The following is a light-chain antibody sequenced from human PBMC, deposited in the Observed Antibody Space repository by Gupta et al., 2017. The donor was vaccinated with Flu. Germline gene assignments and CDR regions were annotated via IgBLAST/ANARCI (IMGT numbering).Light chain of an antibody. J-gene: IGKJ4*01. CDR2: GAS. Sequence: STLALSPGERATLSCRASQSVSSDYLAWYQQKPGQAPRLLIYGASIRATGIPDRFSGSGSGTDFTLTISRLEPEDSAVYYVQQYGNSPLTFGGGTMVEIK. CDR1: QSVSSDY. CDR3: QQYGNSPLT. V-gene: IGKV3-20*01.